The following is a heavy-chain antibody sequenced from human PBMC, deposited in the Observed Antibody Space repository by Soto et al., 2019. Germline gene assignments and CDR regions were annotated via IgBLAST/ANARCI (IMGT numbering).Heavy chain of an antibody. CDR2: IIPIFGTA. CDR3: AKVTRMVRGVWYWFDP. D-gene: IGHD3-10*01. CDR1: GGTFSSYA. J-gene: IGHJ5*02. V-gene: IGHV1-69*01. Sequence: QVQLVQSGAEVKKPGSSVKVSCKASGGTFSSYAISWVRQAPGQGLEWMGGIIPIFGTANYAQKFQGRVTITADESTRTAYMWLSSLRSEDTAVYYCAKVTRMVRGVWYWFDPWGQGTLVTVSS.